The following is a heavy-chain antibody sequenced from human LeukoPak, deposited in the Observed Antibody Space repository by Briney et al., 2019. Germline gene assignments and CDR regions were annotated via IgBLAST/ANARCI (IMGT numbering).Heavy chain of an antibody. CDR2: IYYSGST. Sequence: ASETLSLTCTVSGGSISSYYWSWIRQPPGKGLEWIGYIYYSGSTNYNPSLKSRVTISVDTSKNQFSLKLSSVTAADTAVYYCARDCEYYYDSSGYYSYFDYWGQGTLVTVSS. V-gene: IGHV4-59*12. CDR3: ARDCEYYYDSSGYYSYFDY. D-gene: IGHD3-22*01. J-gene: IGHJ4*02. CDR1: GGSISSYY.